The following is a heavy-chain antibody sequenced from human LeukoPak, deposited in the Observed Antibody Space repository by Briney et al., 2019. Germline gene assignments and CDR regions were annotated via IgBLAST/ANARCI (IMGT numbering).Heavy chain of an antibody. CDR2: ISSDGSNK. J-gene: IGHJ6*02. Sequence: GGSLRLSCAASGFTFSSYGMHWVRQAPGKGLEWVAVISSDGSNKYYADSVKGRFTISRDNSKNTLYLQMNSLRAEDTAVYYCAKDTYDYYDSSGYGMDVWGQGTTVTVSS. D-gene: IGHD3-22*01. CDR3: AKDTYDYYDSSGYGMDV. CDR1: GFTFSSYG. V-gene: IGHV3-30*18.